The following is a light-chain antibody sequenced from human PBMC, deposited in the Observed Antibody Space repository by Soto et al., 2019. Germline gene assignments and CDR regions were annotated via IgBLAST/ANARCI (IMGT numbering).Light chain of an antibody. CDR2: KTS. CDR1: QRISFW. V-gene: IGKV1-5*03. J-gene: IGKJ4*01. CDR3: QQYESYPLT. Sequence: DIPMTQSPSTLSASVGERVTITCRASQRISFWLAWHQQKPGKAPKLLIYKTSSLESGVSSRFSGSGSGTEFTLTISSLQPDDFATYYCQQYESYPLTFGGGTKVEIK.